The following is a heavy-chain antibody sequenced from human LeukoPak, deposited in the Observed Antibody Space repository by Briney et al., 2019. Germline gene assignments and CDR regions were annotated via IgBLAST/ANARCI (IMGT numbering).Heavy chain of an antibody. V-gene: IGHV3-53*01. J-gene: IGHJ3*01. CDR1: GFTVSSND. CDR3: ASLLRGTFDV. Sequence: GGSLRLSCEVSGFTVSSNDMIWFRQAPGKGLEWVSFIYSAGNTYCADSVKDRFTISRDFSKNTLFLQMNSLRVEDTAVYYCASLLRGTFDVWGQGTMVAVSS. CDR2: IYSAGNT.